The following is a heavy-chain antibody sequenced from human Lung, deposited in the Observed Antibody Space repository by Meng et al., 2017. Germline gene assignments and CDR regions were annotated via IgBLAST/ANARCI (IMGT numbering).Heavy chain of an antibody. V-gene: IGHV4-59*01. CDR1: DDSISSYY. Sequence: GSLRLSCTVSDDSISSYYWNWIRQPPGKGLEWIGFIYHNGNTNYNPSLKNRVTISVNTSKNQFSLKLVSVTTADTAVYYCASGRRVIRPYYFDNWGQGTLVTVSS. J-gene: IGHJ4*02. CDR3: ASGRRVIRPYYFDN. D-gene: IGHD3-10*01. CDR2: IYHNGNT.